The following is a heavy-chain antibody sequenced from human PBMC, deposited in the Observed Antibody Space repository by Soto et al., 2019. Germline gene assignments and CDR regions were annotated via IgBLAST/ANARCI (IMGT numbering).Heavy chain of an antibody. V-gene: IGHV3-48*01. J-gene: IGHJ3*02. CDR1: GFTFSTYS. CDR2: IIGSTI. Sequence: GGSLRLSCAASGFTFSTYSMNWVRQAPGKGLEWVSYIIGSTIYYADSVKGRITISRDNAKNSLYLEMNSLRAEDTAVYYCARYHIYALDIWGQGTMLTGSS. CDR3: ARYHIYALDI. D-gene: IGHD2-2*01.